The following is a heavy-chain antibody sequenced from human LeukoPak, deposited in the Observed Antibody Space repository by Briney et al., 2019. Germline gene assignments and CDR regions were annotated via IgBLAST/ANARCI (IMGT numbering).Heavy chain of an antibody. CDR3: AREKDVWGSYRYRWFDP. CDR1: GGSISSYY. Sequence: PSETLSLTCTVSGGSISSYYWSWIRQPPGKGLEWIGYIYYSGSTNYNPSLKSRVTISVDTSKNQFSLKLSSVTAADTAVYYCAREKDVWGSYRYRWFDPWGQGTLVTVSS. J-gene: IGHJ5*02. CDR2: IYYSGST. V-gene: IGHV4-59*01. D-gene: IGHD3-16*02.